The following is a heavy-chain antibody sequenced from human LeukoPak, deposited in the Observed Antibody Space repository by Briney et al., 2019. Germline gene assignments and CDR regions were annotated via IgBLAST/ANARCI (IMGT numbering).Heavy chain of an antibody. V-gene: IGHV4-59*08. CDR1: GGSISSYY. CDR2: IYYSGST. Sequence: SETLSLTCTVSGGSISSYYWSCIRQPPGKGREWIGYIYYSGSTTYTSSLKSRVTISVDTSKNQFSLNVSSATAADTAVYYCARQPISGSYWGYFDYWGQGTLVTVSS. CDR3: ARQPISGSYWGYFDY. J-gene: IGHJ4*02. D-gene: IGHD1-26*01.